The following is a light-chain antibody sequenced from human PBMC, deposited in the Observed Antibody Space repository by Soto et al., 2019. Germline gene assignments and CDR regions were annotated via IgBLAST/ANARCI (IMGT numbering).Light chain of an antibody. J-gene: IGKJ1*01. V-gene: IGKV3-15*01. CDR2: GAS. CDR3: QQYNNWHTWT. CDR1: QSVSSN. Sequence: EIVMTQSPATLSVSPGERATLSCRASQSVSSNIAWYQQKPGQAPRLLIYGASTRASGIPARFSGSGSGTDFTLTISSLQSEDFAVYYCQQYNNWHTWTFGQGTKVEIK.